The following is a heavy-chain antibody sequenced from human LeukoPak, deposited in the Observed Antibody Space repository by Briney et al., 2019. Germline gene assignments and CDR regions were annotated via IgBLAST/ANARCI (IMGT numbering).Heavy chain of an antibody. V-gene: IGHV3-9*01. CDR2: ISWNSGSI. D-gene: IGHD2-21*02. CDR3: TSHTGTGDAFRPFHI. CDR1: GFTLHDYA. J-gene: IGHJ3*02. Sequence: GGSLRLSCAASGFTLHDYAMHWVRQAPGKWLEWVSGISWNSGSIGYADSVKGRFTISRDNAKNSLYLQMNSLRAEDTAVYYCTSHTGTGDAFRPFHIWGQGTMVTVSS.